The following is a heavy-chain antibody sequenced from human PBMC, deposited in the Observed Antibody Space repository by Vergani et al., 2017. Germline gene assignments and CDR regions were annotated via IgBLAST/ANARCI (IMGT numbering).Heavy chain of an antibody. J-gene: IGHJ3*02. CDR1: GFTFSNAW. CDR2: ISSSGSTI. V-gene: IGHV3-11*01. D-gene: IGHD3-10*01. CDR3: ARDEAGAGAFDI. Sequence: QVQLVESGGGVVQPGGSLRLSCAASGFTFSNAWMSWVRQAPGKGLEWVSYISSSGSTIYYADSVKGRFTISRDNAKNSLYLQMNSLRAEDTAVYYCARDEAGAGAFDIWGQGTMVTVSS.